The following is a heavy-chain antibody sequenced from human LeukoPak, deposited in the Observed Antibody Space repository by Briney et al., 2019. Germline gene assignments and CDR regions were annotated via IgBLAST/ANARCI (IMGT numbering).Heavy chain of an antibody. J-gene: IGHJ2*01. V-gene: IGHV3-74*01. Sequence: GGSLRLSCAASGFTFHSYWMHWVRQAPGKGLVWVSRIDNDGGSTTYADSVKGRFTISRDDSKNTLYLQLNSLRVEDTAIYYCAKHEYGDNWFFDLWGRGTLVTVSS. CDR3: AKHEYGDNWFFDL. CDR2: IDNDGGST. CDR1: GFTFHSYW. D-gene: IGHD4-17*01.